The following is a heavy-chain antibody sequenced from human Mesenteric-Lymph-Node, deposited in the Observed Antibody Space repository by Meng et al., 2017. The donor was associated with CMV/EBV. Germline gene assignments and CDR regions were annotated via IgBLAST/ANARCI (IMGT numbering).Heavy chain of an antibody. CDR1: GYSFTSYW. CDR3: ARRYYGSGSYAEYFQD. D-gene: IGHD3-10*01. CDR2: IHPGDSAT. J-gene: IGHJ1*01. V-gene: IGHV5-51*01. Sequence: GYSFTSYWIAWVRRMAGKGLEWMGIIHPGDSATRYSPSFQGQVTISADKSITTAYLQWSGLKASDTAMYYCARRYYGSGSYAEYFQDWGQGTLVTVSS.